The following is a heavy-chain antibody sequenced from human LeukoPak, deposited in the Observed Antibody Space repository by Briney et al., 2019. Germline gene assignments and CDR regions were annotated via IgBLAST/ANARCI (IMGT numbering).Heavy chain of an antibody. CDR3: AKVPDPYCGGDCFPFDY. J-gene: IGHJ4*02. CDR1: GFTFSSYG. CDR2: ISYDGSNK. Sequence: GGSLRPSCAASGFTFSSYGMHWVRQAPGKGLEWVAVISYDGSNKYYADSVKGRFTISRDNSKNTLYLQMNSLRAEDTAVYYYAKVPDPYCGGDCFPFDYWGQGTLVTVSS. V-gene: IGHV3-30*18. D-gene: IGHD2-21*02.